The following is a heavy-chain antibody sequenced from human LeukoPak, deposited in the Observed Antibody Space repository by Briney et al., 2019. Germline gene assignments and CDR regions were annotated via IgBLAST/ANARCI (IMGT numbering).Heavy chain of an antibody. Sequence: GESLRISCKGSGYSFTGYWITWVRQMPGKGLEWMGRIDPSDSYTDYSPSFQGHVTISADKSISTAYLQWRSLKASDTAMYYCTSSPGDFDYWGQGTLDTVSS. CDR2: IDPSDSYT. D-gene: IGHD7-27*01. J-gene: IGHJ4*02. V-gene: IGHV5-10-1*01. CDR3: TSSPGDFDY. CDR1: GYSFTGYW.